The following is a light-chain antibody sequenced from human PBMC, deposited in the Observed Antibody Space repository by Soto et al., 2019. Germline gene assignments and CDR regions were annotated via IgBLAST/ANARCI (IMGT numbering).Light chain of an antibody. CDR1: QSISRY. V-gene: IGKV1-39*01. Sequence: DIQMTQSPSSLSASVGDRVSITCRASQSISRYLSWYRQKPGKAPELLIYSSSILQTGVPPRFSGSGSGTDFTLTVNTLQPEDFATYYCQQSYSTPLTFGGGTKVEIK. CDR3: QQSYSTPLT. CDR2: SSS. J-gene: IGKJ4*01.